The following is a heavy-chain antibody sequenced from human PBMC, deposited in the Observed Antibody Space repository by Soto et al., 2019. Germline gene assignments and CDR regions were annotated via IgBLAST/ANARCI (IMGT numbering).Heavy chain of an antibody. D-gene: IGHD6-19*01. CDR1: GYTFTSYG. CDR2: INPSGGST. J-gene: IGHJ3*02. CDR3: ARGDDIAVAGGTFDI. V-gene: IGHV1-46*01. Sequence: ASVKVSCKASGYTFTSYGISWVRQAPGQGLEWMGIINPSGGSTSYAQKFQGRVTMTRDTSTSTVYMELSSLRSEDTAVYYCARGDDIAVAGGTFDIWGQGTMVTVSS.